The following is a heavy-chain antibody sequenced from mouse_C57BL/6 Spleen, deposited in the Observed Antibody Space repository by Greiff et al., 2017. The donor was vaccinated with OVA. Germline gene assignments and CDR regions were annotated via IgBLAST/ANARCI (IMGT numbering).Heavy chain of an antibody. J-gene: IGHJ2*01. D-gene: IGHD2-1*01. CDR3: ARHNLQDY. CDR2: ISSGGSYT. CDR1: GFTFSSYG. V-gene: IGHV5-6*01. Sequence: EVQGVESGGDLVKPGGSLKLSCAASGFTFSSYGMSWVRQTPDKRLEWVATISSGGSYTYYPDSVTGRFTISRDNAKNTLYLQMSSLKSEDTAMYYCARHNLQDYWGQGTTLTVSS.